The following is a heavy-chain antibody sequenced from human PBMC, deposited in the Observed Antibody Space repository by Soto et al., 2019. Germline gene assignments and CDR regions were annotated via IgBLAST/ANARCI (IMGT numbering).Heavy chain of an antibody. D-gene: IGHD1-26*01. CDR3: ARMYSGSYFAFDI. V-gene: IGHV3-53*01. J-gene: IGHJ3*02. CDR1: GFTVSSNY. Sequence: GSLRLSCAASGFTVSSNYMSWVRQAPGKGLEWVSVIYSGGSTYYADSVKGRFTISRDNSKNTLYLQMNSLRAEDTAVYYCARMYSGSYFAFDIWGQGTMVTVSS. CDR2: IYSGGST.